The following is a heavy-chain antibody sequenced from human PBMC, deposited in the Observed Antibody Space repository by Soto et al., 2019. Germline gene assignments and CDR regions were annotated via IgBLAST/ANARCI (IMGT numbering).Heavy chain of an antibody. Sequence: TLSLTCTVSGGSISSGGYYWTWIRQHPGKGLELLGNVHYSGTTYYNPSLKSRVTISVDTSKNHFSLKLSSVTAADTAVYYCARDLKTWCSGNTYYEQDAFDIGGQGTMVTVSS. CDR1: GGSISSGGYY. V-gene: IGHV4-31*03. CDR2: VHYSGTT. CDR3: ARDLKTWCSGNTYYEQDAFDI. D-gene: IGHD3-22*01. J-gene: IGHJ3*02.